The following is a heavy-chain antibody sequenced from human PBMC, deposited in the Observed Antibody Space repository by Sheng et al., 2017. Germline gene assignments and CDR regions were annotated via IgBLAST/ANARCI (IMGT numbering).Heavy chain of an antibody. J-gene: IGHJ6*02. CDR3: ARGRVGYGMDV. CDR1: GFTFSDYG. CDR2: IHTDGSAT. Sequence: VQLVESGGGVVQPGRSLRLSCSVSGFTFSDYGMHWVRQAPGKGLVWVSRIHTDGSATTYADFVKGRFTISRDNAKNTLYLQMNSLRADDTAVYYCARGRVGYGMDVWGQGTTVTVSS. V-gene: IGHV3-74*02.